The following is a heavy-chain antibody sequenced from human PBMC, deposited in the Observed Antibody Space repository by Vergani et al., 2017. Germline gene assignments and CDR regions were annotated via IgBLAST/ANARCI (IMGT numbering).Heavy chain of an antibody. CDR2: TYFMSKWYN. CDR3: AREDISLTVEGANYMDI. D-gene: IGHD3-22*01. J-gene: IGHJ6*03. V-gene: IGHV6-1*01. Sequence: QVQLHQSGPGLVKPSQTLSLTCAISGDRVSNKSAGWNWIRQSPSRGLEWLGRTYFMSKWYNDYAASVKSRMTINSATSKNLFSLQLQSVTPEDTAVYYLAREDISLTVEGANYMDIWGKGTTVTVSS. CDR1: GDRVSNKSAG.